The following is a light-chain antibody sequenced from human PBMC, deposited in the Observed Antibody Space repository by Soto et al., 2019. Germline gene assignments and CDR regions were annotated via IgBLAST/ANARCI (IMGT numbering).Light chain of an antibody. J-gene: IGLJ2*01. Sequence: QSALTQPASVSGSPGQSITISCTGTSSDVGGYNYVSWYQQHPGKAPKLMIYDVSNRPLGVSNRFSGSKSGNTASLTISGLQAEDEADYYCSSYTSCSTLVFGGGTKLTVL. CDR3: SSYTSCSTLV. V-gene: IGLV2-14*01. CDR1: SSDVGGYNY. CDR2: DVS.